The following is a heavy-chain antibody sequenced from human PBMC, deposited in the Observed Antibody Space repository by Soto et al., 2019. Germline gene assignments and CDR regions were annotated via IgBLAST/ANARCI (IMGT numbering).Heavy chain of an antibody. Sequence: QVHLQESGPGLVKPSETLSLTCAVSGASISSSDWWSWVRQSPGKGLEWIGEIYHSGSTNYNPSLQSRASISVDESKNQFSLKLTSVTAADTAVYYCARVALTSPGVGDYWGQGTLVTVSS. CDR1: GASISSSDW. V-gene: IGHV4-4*02. CDR3: ARVALTSPGVGDY. D-gene: IGHD2-8*01. CDR2: IYHSGST. J-gene: IGHJ4*02.